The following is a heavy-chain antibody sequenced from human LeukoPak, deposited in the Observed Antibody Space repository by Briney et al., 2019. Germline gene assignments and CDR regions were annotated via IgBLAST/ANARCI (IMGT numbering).Heavy chain of an antibody. CDR1: GGSISSGSYY. CDR2: IYYSGST. J-gene: IGHJ6*03. CDR3: ARVGGTPEYYDFWSGYPSNFYYYMDV. D-gene: IGHD3-3*01. Sequence: SETLSLTCTVSGGSISSGSYYWSWIRQPPGKGLEWIGYIYYSGSTNYSPSLKSRVTISVDTSKNQFSLKLSSVTAADTAVYYCARVGGTPEYYDFWSGYPSNFYYYMDVWGKGTTVTVSS. V-gene: IGHV4-61*01.